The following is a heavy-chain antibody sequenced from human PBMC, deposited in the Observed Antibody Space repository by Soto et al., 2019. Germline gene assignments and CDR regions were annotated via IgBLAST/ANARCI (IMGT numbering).Heavy chain of an antibody. CDR2: ISGSGGST. V-gene: IGHV3-23*01. J-gene: IGHJ4*02. CDR1: GFTFSSYA. D-gene: IGHD2-2*01. Sequence: GGSLRLSCAASGFTFSSYAMSWVRQAPGKGLEWVSAISGSGGSTYYADSVKGRFTISRDNSKNTLYLQMNSLRAEDTAVYYCAKGYCSSPSCYLYFDYWGQGTLVTVSS. CDR3: AKGYCSSPSCYLYFDY.